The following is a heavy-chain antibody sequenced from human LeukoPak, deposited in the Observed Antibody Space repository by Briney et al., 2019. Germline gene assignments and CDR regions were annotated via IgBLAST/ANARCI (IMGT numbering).Heavy chain of an antibody. CDR2: ISSSSSYI. CDR3: ARDFVSSGWPGT. CDR1: GFTFSSYS. V-gene: IGHV3-21*01. J-gene: IGHJ5*02. Sequence: GGSLRLSCAASGFTFSSYSMNWVRQAPGKGLEWVSSISSSSSYIYYADSVKGRFTISRDNAKNSLYLQMNSLRAEDTAVYYCARDFVSSGWPGTWGQGTLVTVSS. D-gene: IGHD6-19*01.